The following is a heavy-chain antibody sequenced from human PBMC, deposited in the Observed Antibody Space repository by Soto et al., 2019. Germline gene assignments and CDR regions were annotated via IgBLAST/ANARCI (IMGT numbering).Heavy chain of an antibody. V-gene: IGHV1-46*03. CDR1: GYTFTSNY. CDR2: INPSDSST. J-gene: IGHJ2*01. D-gene: IGHD6-13*01. CDR3: ARGSSNWLWYFDL. Sequence: QVHLVQSGAEVKKPGASVKLSCTASGYTFTSNYLYWVRQAPGQGLEWMGMINPSDSSTTYARNFQGRVTMTRDTSMGTGYMEVTRLRSEGTAVYYSARGSSNWLWYFDLWGRGTLVTVSS.